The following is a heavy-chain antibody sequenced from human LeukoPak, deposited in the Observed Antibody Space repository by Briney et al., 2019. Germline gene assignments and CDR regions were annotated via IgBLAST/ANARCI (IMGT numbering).Heavy chain of an antibody. D-gene: IGHD1-7*01. V-gene: IGHV3-23*01. CDR3: AKDERNWNYNLASQTYD. Sequence: GGSLRLSCAASGFTFSNYAMSWVRQAPGKGLEWVSTINDRGIATYYADSVKGRFTISRDNSKNTLSLQVSSLRAEDTAIYYCAKDERNWNYNLASQTYDWGQGTLVTVSS. CDR1: GFTFSNYA. CDR2: INDRGIAT. J-gene: IGHJ4*02.